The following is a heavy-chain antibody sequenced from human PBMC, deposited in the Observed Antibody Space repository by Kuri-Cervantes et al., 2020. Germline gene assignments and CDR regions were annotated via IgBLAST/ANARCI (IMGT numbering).Heavy chain of an antibody. CDR3: AREGISGSYGYYDY. CDR2: IYYSGST. CDR1: GGSISSGSYY. J-gene: IGHJ4*02. V-gene: IGHV4-61*10. Sequence: SETLSLTCTVSGGSISSGSYYWSWIRQPAGKGLEWIGSIYYSGSTYYNPSLKSRVTISVDTSKNQFSLKLSSVTAADTAVYYCAREGISGSYGYYDYWGQGTLVTVSS. D-gene: IGHD1-26*01.